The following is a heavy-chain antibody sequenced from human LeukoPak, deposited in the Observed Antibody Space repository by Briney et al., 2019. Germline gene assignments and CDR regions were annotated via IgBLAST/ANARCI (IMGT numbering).Heavy chain of an antibody. V-gene: IGHV3-30*03. CDR1: GFTFSSYG. D-gene: IGHD4-11*01. CDR2: ISYDGSNK. J-gene: IGHJ2*01. CDR3: ATVQRGLHWYFDL. Sequence: PGGSLRLSCAASGFTFSSYGMHWVRQAPGKGLEWVAVISYDGSNKYYADSVKGRSTISRDNSKNTLYLQMNSLGADDTAVYFCATVQRGLHWYFDLWGRGTLVTVSS.